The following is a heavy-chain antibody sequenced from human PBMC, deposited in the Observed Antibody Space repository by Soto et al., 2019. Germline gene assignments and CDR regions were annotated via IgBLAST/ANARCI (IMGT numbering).Heavy chain of an antibody. J-gene: IGHJ4*02. V-gene: IGHV5-51*01. D-gene: IGHD2-2*01. CDR1: GFTFSSYS. CDR3: GTWRGSSWFDY. CDR2: IFSSDSSA. Sequence: GESLKISCKASGFTFSSYSLGWVRHMPGKGLQWMGNIFSSDSSAKYSPSFVGQVTISVDRSINTAYLQWSSLKASDTAIYYCGTWRGSSWFDYWGPGTLVTVSS.